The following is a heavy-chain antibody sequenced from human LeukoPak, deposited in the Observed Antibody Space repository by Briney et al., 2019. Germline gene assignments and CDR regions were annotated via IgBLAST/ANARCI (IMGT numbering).Heavy chain of an antibody. V-gene: IGHV3-23*01. CDR1: GFTFSKHG. CDR3: AKDDAWLRFGE. Sequence: GGALRLSCAASGFTFSKHGMNWVRQAPGKGLEWVSGISPSGDITYYADSVKGRFTISRDNSKNTLYLEVISLTAEDTAVYYCAKDDAWLRFGEWSQGTLVTVSS. J-gene: IGHJ4*02. D-gene: IGHD3-10*01. CDR2: ISPSGDIT.